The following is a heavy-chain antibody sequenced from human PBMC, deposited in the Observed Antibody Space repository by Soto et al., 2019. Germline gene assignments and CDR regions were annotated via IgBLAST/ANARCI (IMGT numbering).Heavy chain of an antibody. J-gene: IGHJ4*02. D-gene: IGHD6-6*01. CDR3: AKDGWSSSARGGVFDY. CDR1: GFTFSSYA. Sequence: EVQLLESGGGLVQPGGSLRLSCAASGFTFSSYAMSWVRQAPGKGLEWGSAISGSGGSTYYADSVKGRFTISRDNSKNTLYLQMNSLRAEDTAVYYCAKDGWSSSARGGVFDYWGQGTLVTVSS. CDR2: ISGSGGST. V-gene: IGHV3-23*01.